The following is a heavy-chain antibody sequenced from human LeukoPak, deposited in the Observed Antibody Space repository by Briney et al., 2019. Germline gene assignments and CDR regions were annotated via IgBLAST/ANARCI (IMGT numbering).Heavy chain of an antibody. CDR3: ARAPPRHYDFWSGYYTRRYYCYGMDV. CDR2: INHSGST. J-gene: IGHJ6*02. D-gene: IGHD3-3*01. CDR1: GGSFSGYY. Sequence: SETLSLTCAVYGGSFSGYYWSWIRQPPGKGPEWIGEINHSGSTNYNPSLKSRVTISVDTSKNQFSLKLSSVTAADTAVYYCARAPPRHYDFWSGYYTRRYYCYGMDVWGQGTTVTVSS. V-gene: IGHV4-34*01.